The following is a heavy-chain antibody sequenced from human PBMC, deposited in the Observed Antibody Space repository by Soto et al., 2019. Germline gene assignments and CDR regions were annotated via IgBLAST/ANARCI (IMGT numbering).Heavy chain of an antibody. J-gene: IGHJ5*02. CDR2: ISGSGGST. CDR1: GFTFSGYA. D-gene: IGHD5-12*01. CDR3: AKGREYSGYWFDP. V-gene: IGHV3-23*01. Sequence: PVVSLRVSCAVAGFTFSGYAVSWVRKTPGKGLEWVSAISGSGGSTYYADSVKGRFTISRDNSKNTLYLQMNSLRAEDTAVYYCAKGREYSGYWFDPWGQGTLVTVSS.